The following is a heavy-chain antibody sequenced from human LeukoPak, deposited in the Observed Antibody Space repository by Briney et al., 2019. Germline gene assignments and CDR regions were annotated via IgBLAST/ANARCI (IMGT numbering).Heavy chain of an antibody. D-gene: IGHD3-22*01. CDR3: ARDQYYYDSSGYFFDY. J-gene: IGHJ4*02. Sequence: PGGSLRLSCAASGFTFSSYAMHWVRQAPGKGLEWVAVISYDGSNKYYADFVKGRFTISRDNSKNTLYLQMNSLRAEDTAVYYCARDQYYYDSSGYFFDYWGLGTLVTVSS. CDR2: ISYDGSNK. CDR1: GFTFSSYA. V-gene: IGHV3-30*04.